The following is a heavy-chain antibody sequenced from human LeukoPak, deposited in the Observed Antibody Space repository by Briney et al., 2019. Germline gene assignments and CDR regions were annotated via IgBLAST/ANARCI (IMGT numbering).Heavy chain of an antibody. D-gene: IGHD2-2*01. J-gene: IGHJ4*02. CDR1: GFTFSNAW. Sequence: PGGSLRLSCAASGFTFSNAWMSWVRQAPGKGLEWVGRIKSKTDGGTTDYAAPVKGRFTISRDDPKNTLYLQMNSLKTEDTAVYYCMRGVVVVPAAIRDYWGQGTLVTVSS. CDR3: MRGVVVVPAAIRDY. V-gene: IGHV3-15*01. CDR2: IKSKTDGGTT.